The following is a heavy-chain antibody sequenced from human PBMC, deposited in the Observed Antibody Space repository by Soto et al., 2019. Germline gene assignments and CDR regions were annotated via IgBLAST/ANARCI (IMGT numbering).Heavy chain of an antibody. CDR2: IYYSGST. Sequence: SETLSLTCTVSGGSISSYYWSWIQQPPGKGLEWIGYIYYSGSTNYNPSLKSRVTISVDTSKNQFSLKLSSVTAADTAVYYCAREEAGGPLDDAFDIWGQGTMVTVSS. V-gene: IGHV4-59*01. J-gene: IGHJ3*02. D-gene: IGHD3-3*01. CDR3: AREEAGGPLDDAFDI. CDR1: GGSISSYY.